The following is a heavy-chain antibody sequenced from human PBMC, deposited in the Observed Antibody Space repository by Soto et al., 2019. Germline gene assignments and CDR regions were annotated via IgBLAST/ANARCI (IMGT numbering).Heavy chain of an antibody. J-gene: IGHJ3*02. Sequence: ASVKVSCKTSGYTFTDYYTHWVRQAPGRGLEWMGWMNPKSGGAYFAQKFQGRVTLTRDTSIGTAYIEVNSLTSDDTAVYFCTRENIEHSDGLYDAFDIWGQGKTVTVSS. V-gene: IGHV1-2*02. D-gene: IGHD5-18*01. CDR1: GYTFTDYY. CDR2: MNPKSGGA. CDR3: TRENIEHSDGLYDAFDI.